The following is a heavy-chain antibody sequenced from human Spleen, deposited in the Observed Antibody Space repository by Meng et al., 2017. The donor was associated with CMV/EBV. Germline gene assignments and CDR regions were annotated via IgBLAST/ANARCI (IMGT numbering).Heavy chain of an antibody. CDR3: ARDTRSELAAAGDDAFDI. V-gene: IGHV4-61*01. D-gene: IGHD6-13*01. CDR1: GDSVNSHSYF. Sequence: SETLSLTCTVTGDSVNSHSYFWTWIRQPPGKGLEWIGYIYHSGSTSYNPSLKSRVTISVDTSKNQFSLKLSSVTAADTAVYYCARDTRSELAAAGDDAFDIWGQGTMVTVSS. CDR2: IYHSGST. J-gene: IGHJ3*02.